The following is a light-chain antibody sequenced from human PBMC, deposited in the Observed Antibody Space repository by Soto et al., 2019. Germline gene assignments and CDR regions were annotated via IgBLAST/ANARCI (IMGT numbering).Light chain of an antibody. CDR1: QSISSY. Sequence: DIQMTQSPSSLSASVVDRVTSTCRASQSISSYLNCYQQKPGKAPKLLIYAASTLESGVPSRFSATVSGTEFSHTITSLQPEDFATYYCQQLFDSPITFGQGTRLEIK. CDR3: QQLFDSPIT. V-gene: IGKV1-39*01. CDR2: AAS. J-gene: IGKJ5*01.